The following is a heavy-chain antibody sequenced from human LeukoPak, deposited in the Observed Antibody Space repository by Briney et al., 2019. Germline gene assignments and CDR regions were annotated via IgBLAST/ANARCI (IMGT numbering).Heavy chain of an antibody. Sequence: SETLSLTCTVSGGSIRSSYYYWGWIRQPPGKGLEWIGSIYDSGSTYYNPSLKSRVTISVDTSKNQFSLKLNSVTAADTAVYYCARDQIVGAILAYGMDVWGQGTTVTVSS. CDR2: IYDSGST. J-gene: IGHJ6*02. V-gene: IGHV4-39*02. D-gene: IGHD1-26*01. CDR1: GGSIRSSYYY. CDR3: ARDQIVGAILAYGMDV.